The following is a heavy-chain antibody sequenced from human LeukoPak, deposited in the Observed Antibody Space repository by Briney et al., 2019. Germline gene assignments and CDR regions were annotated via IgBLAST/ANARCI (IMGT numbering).Heavy chain of an antibody. V-gene: IGHV3-30-3*01. Sequence: PGRSLRLSCAASGFTFSSYAMHWVRQAPGKGLEWVAVISYDGSNKYYADSVKGRFTISRDNSKNTLYLQMNSLRAEDTAVYYCARGDKGEFYFDYWGQGTLVTVSS. CDR1: GFTFSSYA. D-gene: IGHD3-16*01. J-gene: IGHJ4*02. CDR2: ISYDGSNK. CDR3: ARGDKGEFYFDY.